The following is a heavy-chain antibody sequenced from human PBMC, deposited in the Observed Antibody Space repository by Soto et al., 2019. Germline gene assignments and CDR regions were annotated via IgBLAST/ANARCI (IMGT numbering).Heavy chain of an antibody. CDR3: AREMITATFFDY. Sequence: QVQLVQSGAEVKKPGASVKVSCKASGYTFNNYIITWVRQAPGHGLEWMGWINGFNGDTKYAQKLQGRVTMTADTSTNTAYMELRSLRSDDTGVDYCAREMITATFFDYWGQGTLVTVSS. CDR2: INGFNGDT. J-gene: IGHJ4*02. V-gene: IGHV1-18*01. D-gene: IGHD3-16*01. CDR1: GYTFNNYI.